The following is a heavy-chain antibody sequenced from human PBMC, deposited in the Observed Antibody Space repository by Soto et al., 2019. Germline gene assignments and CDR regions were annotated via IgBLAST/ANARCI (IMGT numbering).Heavy chain of an antibody. CDR2: INHSGST. D-gene: IGHD6-13*01. Sequence: PSETLSLTCAVYGGSFSGYYWSWIRQPPGKGLEWIGEINHSGSTNYNPSLKSRVTISVDTSKNQFSLKLSSVTAADTAVYYCARVGAAADKGKNNRFDPWGQGTLVTVSS. CDR3: ARVGAAADKGKNNRFDP. CDR1: GGSFSGYY. J-gene: IGHJ5*02. V-gene: IGHV4-34*01.